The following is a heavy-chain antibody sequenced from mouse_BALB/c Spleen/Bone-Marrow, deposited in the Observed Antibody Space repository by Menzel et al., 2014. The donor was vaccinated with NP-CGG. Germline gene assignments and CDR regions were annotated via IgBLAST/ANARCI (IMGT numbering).Heavy chain of an antibody. CDR2: IDPANGNT. CDR3: ARIYYYGRGYFDY. V-gene: IGHV14-3*02. D-gene: IGHD1-1*01. Sequence: EVQLQQSGAELVKPGASVKLSCTASGFNIKDTYMHWVKQRPEQGLEWIGRIDPANGNTKYDPKFQGKATITADTSSNTAYLQLGSLTSEDTAVYYCARIYYYGRGYFDYWGQGTTLTVSS. CDR1: GFNIKDTY. J-gene: IGHJ2*01.